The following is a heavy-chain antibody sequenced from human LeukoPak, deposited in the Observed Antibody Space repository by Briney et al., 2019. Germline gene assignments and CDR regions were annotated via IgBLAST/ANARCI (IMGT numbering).Heavy chain of an antibody. Sequence: ASVKVSCKASGYTFTSYDINWVRQATGQGLEWMGWMNPNSGNTSYAQKFQGRVTMTRNTSISTAYMELSSLRSEDTAVYYCAGNRPYDSSGYAFDIWGQGTMVTVSS. CDR2: MNPNSGNT. CDR3: AGNRPYDSSGYAFDI. D-gene: IGHD3-22*01. V-gene: IGHV1-8*01. CDR1: GYTFTSYD. J-gene: IGHJ3*02.